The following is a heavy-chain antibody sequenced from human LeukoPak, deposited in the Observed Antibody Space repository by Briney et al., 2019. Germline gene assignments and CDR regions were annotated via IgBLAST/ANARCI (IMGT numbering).Heavy chain of an antibody. D-gene: IGHD3-22*01. J-gene: IGHJ4*02. CDR3: ARVIYYYYDSLGFNDY. Sequence: SVKVSCKASGGTFSSCAISWVRQAPGQGLEWMGGIIPIFGTANYAQKFQGRVTITADESTSTAYMELSSLRSEDTAVYYCARVIYYYYDSLGFNDYWGQGTLVTVSS. CDR1: GGTFSSCA. CDR2: IIPIFGTA. V-gene: IGHV1-69*01.